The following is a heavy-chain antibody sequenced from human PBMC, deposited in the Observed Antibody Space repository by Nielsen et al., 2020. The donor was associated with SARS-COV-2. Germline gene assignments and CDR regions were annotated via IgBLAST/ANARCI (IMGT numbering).Heavy chain of an antibody. CDR1: GFTFSRFG. D-gene: IGHD3-10*01. V-gene: IGHV3-30*18. CDR3: VKDGAYFGVRGVVHFGY. Sequence: GGSLRLSCAASGFTFSRFGMHWVRQTPGRGLEWVAYISYDGSDQYYEDSLKGRFTISRDNSKNILYLQMNNLRAEYTAVYYCVKDGAYFGVRGVVHFGYGGRGNLVTVSS. CDR2: ISYDGSDQ. J-gene: IGHJ4*01.